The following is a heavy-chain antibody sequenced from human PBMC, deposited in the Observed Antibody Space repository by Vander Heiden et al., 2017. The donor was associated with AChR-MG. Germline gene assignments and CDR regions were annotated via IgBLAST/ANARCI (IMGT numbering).Heavy chain of an antibody. J-gene: IGHJ4*02. Sequence: QLQLQESGPGLVKASETLPLTCAVPGVSIDSSPYYGVWIRQPPGKGLEWIGSIYYSGRTYYHPSLEGRVTLSVDTSKNLFSLNLNSVTAADTAVYYCARQVDSAYFDYWGQGALVTVSS. CDR1: GVSIDSSPYY. V-gene: IGHV4-39*01. CDR2: IYYSGRT. CDR3: ARQVDSAYFDY. D-gene: IGHD5-12*01.